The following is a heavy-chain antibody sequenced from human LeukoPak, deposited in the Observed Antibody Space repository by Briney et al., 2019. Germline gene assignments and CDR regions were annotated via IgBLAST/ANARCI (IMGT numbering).Heavy chain of an antibody. Sequence: PGGSLRLSCAASGFTFSSYAMSWVRQAPGKGLEWVSAISGSGGSTYYADSVKGRFTISRDNSKNTLYLQMNSLRAEDTAVYYCAKDQVVRPGWYLDYWGQGTLVTVSS. CDR1: GFTFSSYA. D-gene: IGHD3-22*01. V-gene: IGHV3-23*01. CDR3: AKDQVVRPGWYLDY. CDR2: ISGSGGST. J-gene: IGHJ4*02.